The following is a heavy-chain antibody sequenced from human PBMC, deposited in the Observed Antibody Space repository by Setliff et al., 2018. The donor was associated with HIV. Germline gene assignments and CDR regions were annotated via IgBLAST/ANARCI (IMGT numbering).Heavy chain of an antibody. CDR2: IYSGGST. J-gene: IGHJ6*03. D-gene: IGHD5-18*01. CDR1: GFTVSSNY. Sequence: LILSCAASGFTVSSNYMSWVRQSPGQALECVSVIYSGGSTYYADSVKCRFTISRDNSKNTLYLQMNRLRAENTAVYYCARDQWGYSYGYYYYYYLDVWGKGTTVTVSS. V-gene: IGHV3-66*02. CDR3: ARDQWGYSYGYYYYYYLDV.